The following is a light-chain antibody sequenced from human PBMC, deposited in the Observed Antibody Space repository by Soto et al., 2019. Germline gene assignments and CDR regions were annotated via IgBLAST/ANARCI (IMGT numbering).Light chain of an antibody. CDR3: HQRQSWPRT. Sequence: LTQSPSFLSASVGDRVTITCRASQSISSWLAWYQHRPGQAPRLLIYQTSIRAAGIPARFSASGTGTDFALTISDVQPEDFAVYYCHQRQSWPRTFGQGTKVDIK. CDR1: QSISSW. J-gene: IGKJ1*01. V-gene: IGKV3-11*01. CDR2: QTS.